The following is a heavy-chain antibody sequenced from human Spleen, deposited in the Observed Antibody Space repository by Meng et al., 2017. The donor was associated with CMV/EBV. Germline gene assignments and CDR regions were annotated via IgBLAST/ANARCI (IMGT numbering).Heavy chain of an antibody. D-gene: IGHD3-22*01. CDR2: IWYDGSNK. CDR1: GFTFSSYG. J-gene: IGHJ4*02. Sequence: ASGFTFSSYGMHWVRQAPGKGLEWVAVIWYDGSNKYYADSVKGRFTISRDNSKNTLYLQMNSLRAEDTAVYYCAKDERDDSSGYPDYWGQGTLVTVSS. CDR3: AKDERDDSSGYPDY. V-gene: IGHV3-33*06.